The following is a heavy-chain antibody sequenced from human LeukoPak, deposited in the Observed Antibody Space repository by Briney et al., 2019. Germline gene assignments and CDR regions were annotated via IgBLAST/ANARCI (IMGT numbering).Heavy chain of an antibody. CDR3: ARAVYGFDAFDI. D-gene: IGHD4-17*01. Sequence: PGGSLRLSCAASGFTVSSNYMSWVRQAPGRGLEWVSVIYTGGSTYYADSVKGRFTISRDNSKNTLYLQMNSLRAEDTAVYYCARAVYGFDAFDIWGQGTMVTVSS. V-gene: IGHV3-53*01. CDR2: IYTGGST. CDR1: GFTVSSNY. J-gene: IGHJ3*02.